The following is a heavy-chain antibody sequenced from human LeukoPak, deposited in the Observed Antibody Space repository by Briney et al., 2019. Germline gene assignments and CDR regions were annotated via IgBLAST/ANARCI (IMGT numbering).Heavy chain of an antibody. V-gene: IGHV1-69*05. CDR2: IIPIFGTA. D-gene: IGHD5-18*01. CDR3: AGDWSPDTAMGLPGAFDI. J-gene: IGHJ3*02. Sequence: GASVKVSCKASGGTFSSYAISWVRQAPGQGLEWMGGIIPIFGTANYAQKFQGRVTITTDESTSTAYMELSSLRSEDTAVYYCAGDWSPDTAMGLPGAFDIWGQGTMVTVSS. CDR1: GGTFSSYA.